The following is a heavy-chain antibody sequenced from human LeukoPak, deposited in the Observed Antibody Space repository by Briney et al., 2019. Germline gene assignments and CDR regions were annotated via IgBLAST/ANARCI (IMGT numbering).Heavy chain of an antibody. D-gene: IGHD2-2*01. CDR1: GFTFDDYA. J-gene: IGHJ4*02. V-gene: IGHV3-9*01. CDR2: ISWNSGSI. Sequence: GGSLRLSCAASGFTFDDYAMHWVRQVPGKGLEWFSGISWNSGSIGYADSVKGRFTISRDNAKNSLYLQMNSLRPEDTALYYCAKSPSHCSSTSCYPNFDYWGQGTLVTVSS. CDR3: AKSPSHCSSTSCYPNFDY.